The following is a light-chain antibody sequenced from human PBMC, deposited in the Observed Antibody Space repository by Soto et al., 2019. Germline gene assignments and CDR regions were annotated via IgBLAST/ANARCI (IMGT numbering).Light chain of an antibody. V-gene: IGKV3-20*01. CDR2: DAS. Sequence: EIVLTQSPCTLSLSPGELAALSCRASRSLSSTSLAWYQQRPGQAPRLLIYDASSRATGIPDRFSGSGSGTDFTLTINRLEPDDFAAYYCQQYGSSPRTFGQGTKV. CDR3: QQYGSSPRT. CDR1: RSLSSTS. J-gene: IGKJ1*01.